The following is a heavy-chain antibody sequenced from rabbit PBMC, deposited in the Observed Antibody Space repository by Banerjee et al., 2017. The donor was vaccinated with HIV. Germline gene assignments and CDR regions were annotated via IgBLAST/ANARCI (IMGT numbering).Heavy chain of an antibody. J-gene: IGHJ6*01. CDR3: ARDFDF. V-gene: IGHV1S40*01. Sequence: QSLEESGGDLVEPEASLTLTCTASGFSFSTVYWIYWVRQAPGKGLEWIGTIFAGSTGTTDYASWAKGRFTISKTSSTTVTLQMTSLTAADTATYFCARDFDFRGPGTLVTVS. CDR1: GFSFSTVYW. CDR2: IFAGSTGTT.